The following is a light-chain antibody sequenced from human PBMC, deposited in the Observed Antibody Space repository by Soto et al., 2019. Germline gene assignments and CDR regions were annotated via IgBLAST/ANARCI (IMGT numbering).Light chain of an antibody. Sequence: QSVMTQPPSVSAAPGQKVSISCSARSFNIGNRYVSWFQQLPGEVPKLLIYDNNVRLSGVPERFSGSNSGTSATLTITGLQPGDEAAYYCGAWHSGLRAVVFGGGTKLTVL. V-gene: IGLV1-51*01. CDR2: DNN. CDR3: GAWHSGLRAVV. CDR1: SFNIGNRY. J-gene: IGLJ3*02.